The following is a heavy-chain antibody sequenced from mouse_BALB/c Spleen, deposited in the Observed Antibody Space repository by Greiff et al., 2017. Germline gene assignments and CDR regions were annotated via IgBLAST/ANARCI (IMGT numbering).Heavy chain of an antibody. D-gene: IGHD2-14*01. CDR1: GYSITSGYY. V-gene: IGHV3-6*02. CDR3: ARARYDDWYFDV. Sequence: EVQLQESGPGLVKPSQSLSLTCSVTGYSITSGYYWNWIRQFPGNKLEWMGYISYDGSNNYNPSLKNRISITRDTSKNQFFLKLNSVTTEDTATYYCARARYDDWYFDVWGAGTTVTVAS. J-gene: IGHJ1*01. CDR2: ISYDGSN.